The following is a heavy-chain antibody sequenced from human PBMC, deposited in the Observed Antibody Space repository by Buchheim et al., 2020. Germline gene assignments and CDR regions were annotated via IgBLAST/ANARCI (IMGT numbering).Heavy chain of an antibody. D-gene: IGHD4-17*01. CDR1: GFTFSSYG. V-gene: IGHV3-33*01. CDR2: IWYDGSNK. CDR3: ARDLSYGDRRFDY. Sequence: QVQLVESGGGVVQPGRSLRLSCAASGFTFSSYGMHWVRQAPGKGLEWVAVIWYDGSNKYYADSVKGRFTISRDNSKNTLYLQMNSLRAEYTAVYYCARDLSYGDRRFDYWGQGTL. J-gene: IGHJ4*02.